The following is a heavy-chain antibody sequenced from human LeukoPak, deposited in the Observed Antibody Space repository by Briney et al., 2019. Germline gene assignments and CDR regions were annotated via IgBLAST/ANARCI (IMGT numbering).Heavy chain of an antibody. CDR1: GFTFSRYW. D-gene: IGHD2-2*01. CDR2: INQDGSEK. J-gene: IGHJ4*02. V-gene: IGHV3-7*01. CDR3: AKDQDVVVPAAMPDY. Sequence: GGSLRLSCAASGFTFSRYWMNWVRQAPGKGLEWVANINQDGSEKYYVDSVKGRFTISRDNSKNTLYLQMNSLRAEDTAVYYCAKDQDVVVPAAMPDYWGQGTLVTVSS.